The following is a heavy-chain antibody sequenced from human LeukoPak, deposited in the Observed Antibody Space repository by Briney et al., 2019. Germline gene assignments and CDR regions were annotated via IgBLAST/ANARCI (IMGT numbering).Heavy chain of an antibody. D-gene: IGHD5-24*01. V-gene: IGHV3-74*01. CDR2: INPDGSTT. Sequence: TGGSLRLSCAASGFTFSSHWLHWVRQPPGKGLEWVARINPDGSTTTHADSVKGRFTVSRDNTKNTLFLQMDSLRAEDTAVYYCAREPYGDTCSDYWGQGTLVTVSS. CDR3: AREPYGDTCSDY. J-gene: IGHJ4*02. CDR1: GFTFSSHW.